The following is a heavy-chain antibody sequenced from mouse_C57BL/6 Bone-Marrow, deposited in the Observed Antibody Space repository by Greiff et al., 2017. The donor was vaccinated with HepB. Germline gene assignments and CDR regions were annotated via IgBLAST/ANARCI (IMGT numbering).Heavy chain of an antibody. CDR2: IDTENGDT. CDR1: GFNIKDDY. J-gene: IGHJ4*01. D-gene: IGHD2-3*01. V-gene: IGHV14-4*01. CDR3: TTSGYYMDY. Sequence: VQLQQSGAELVRPGASVKLSCTASGFNIKDDYMHWVKQRPEQGLEWIGWIDTENGDTEYASKFQGKATITADTSSNTAYLQLSSLTSEDTAVYYCTTSGYYMDYWGQGTSVTVSS.